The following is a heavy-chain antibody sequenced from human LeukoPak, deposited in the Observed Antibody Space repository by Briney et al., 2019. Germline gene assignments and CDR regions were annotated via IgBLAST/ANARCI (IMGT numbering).Heavy chain of an antibody. D-gene: IGHD4-23*01. Sequence: ASVKVSCKASGYTFTGYYMHWVRQAPGQGLEWMGWINPNSGGTNYAQKFQGRVTMTRDTSISTAYMELSSLRSEDTAVYYCARAPTVGYNWFDPWGQGTLVTVSS. CDR1: GYTFTGYY. V-gene: IGHV1-2*02. J-gene: IGHJ5*02. CDR2: INPNSGGT. CDR3: ARAPTVGYNWFDP.